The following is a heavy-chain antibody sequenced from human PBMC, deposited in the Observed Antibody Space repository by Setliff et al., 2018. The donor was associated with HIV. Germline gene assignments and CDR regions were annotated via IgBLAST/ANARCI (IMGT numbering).Heavy chain of an antibody. D-gene: IGHD5-12*01. CDR2: IYTSGST. J-gene: IGHJ3*01. CDR1: GGSISSYY. Sequence: SETLSLTCTVSGGSISSYYWSWIRQPAGKGLEWIWRIYTSGSTNYNPSLKSRITMSMDTSKNQFSLQLSSVTAADTAVYYCARIPWVATLWGGAFDLWGHGTMVTVSS. V-gene: IGHV4-4*07. CDR3: ARIPWVATLWGGAFDL.